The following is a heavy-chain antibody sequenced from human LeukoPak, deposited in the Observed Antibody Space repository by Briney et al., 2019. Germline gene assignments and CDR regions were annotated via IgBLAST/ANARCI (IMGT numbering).Heavy chain of an antibody. V-gene: IGHV3-23*01. CDR1: GFTFSSYA. CDR2: ISGSGGST. CDR3: AKEVTIFGVADY. J-gene: IGHJ4*02. Sequence: PGGSLRLSCAASGFTFSSYAMSWVRQAPGKWLEWVSAISGSGGSTYYADSVKGRFTISRENSKNTLYLQMNSRRAEDTAVYYCAKEVTIFGVADYWGQGTLVTVSS. D-gene: IGHD3-3*01.